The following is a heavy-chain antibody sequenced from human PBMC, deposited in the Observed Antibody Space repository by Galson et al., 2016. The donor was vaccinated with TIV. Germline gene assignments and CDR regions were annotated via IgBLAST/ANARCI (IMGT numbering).Heavy chain of an antibody. D-gene: IGHD4-23*01. CDR2: IWYDGTNT. V-gene: IGHV3-33*01. CDR1: GFTFSSFG. J-gene: IGHJ3*01. CDR3: ARRKNYGGDAFDL. Sequence: SLRLSCAASGFTFSSFGMHWVRQAPGKGLEWVALIWYDGTNTYYADSVKGRFTISRDNSKNTLFVQMNSLRAEDTAVYYCARRKNYGGDAFDLWGQGTMVTVSS.